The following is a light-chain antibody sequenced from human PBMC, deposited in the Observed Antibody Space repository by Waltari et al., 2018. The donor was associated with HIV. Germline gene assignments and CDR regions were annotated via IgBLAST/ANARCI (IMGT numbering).Light chain of an antibody. V-gene: IGKV4-1*01. CDR3: HQYFSAPWT. CDR1: QSLLYSANNKNY. CDR2: WAS. Sequence: DIVMTQSPASLAVSLGERATIHCKSSQSLLYSANNKNYLAWSQQKPGQPPKLLIYWASTRESGVPDRFSGSGSGTDFTLTISSLQADDVAVYYCHQYFSAPWTFGQGTKVEIK. J-gene: IGKJ1*01.